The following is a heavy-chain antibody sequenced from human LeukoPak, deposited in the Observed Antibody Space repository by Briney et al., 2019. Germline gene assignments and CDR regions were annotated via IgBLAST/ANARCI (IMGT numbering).Heavy chain of an antibody. J-gene: IGHJ4*02. V-gene: IGHV4-59*01. CDR2: IYYSGST. CDR1: GGSISSYY. CDR3: AREGGSIHLRSYYFDY. Sequence: PSETLSLTCTVSGGSISSYYWIWIRQPPGKGLEWIGYIYYSGSTNYNPPLKSRVTISVDTTNNQFSLKLSSVAAADTAVYYCAREGGSIHLRSYYFDYWGQGTLVTVSS. D-gene: IGHD3-10*01.